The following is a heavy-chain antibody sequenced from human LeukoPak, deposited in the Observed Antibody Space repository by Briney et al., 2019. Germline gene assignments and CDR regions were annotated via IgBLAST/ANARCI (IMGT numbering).Heavy chain of an antibody. CDR3: TSRNTAAFDI. D-gene: IGHD4-11*01. V-gene: IGHV3-15*01. Sequence: GGSLRLSCIVCGFTYNIAWMTWFRQAPGKGLEWVGLIRSKSDGGTTDYPAPVKGRFTISRDDSKNTLYLQMDSLKTEDTALYYCTSRNTAAFDIWGQGTMVTVSS. CDR1: GFTYNIAW. J-gene: IGHJ3*02. CDR2: IRSKSDGGTT.